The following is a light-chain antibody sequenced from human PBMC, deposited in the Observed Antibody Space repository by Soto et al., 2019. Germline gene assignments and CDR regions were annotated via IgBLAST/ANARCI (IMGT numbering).Light chain of an antibody. J-gene: IGLJ1*01. CDR2: EVT. CDR3: SSYTNINTRACV. CDR1: SSDVGRFNF. Sequence: QSALTQPASVSGSPGQSITISCTGTSSDVGRFNFVSWFQQHPGKAPKLLIYEVTKRPSGVSNRFSGSKSGNTASLTISGLQTEDEADYYCSSYTNINTRACVFGTGTKVTVL. V-gene: IGLV2-14*01.